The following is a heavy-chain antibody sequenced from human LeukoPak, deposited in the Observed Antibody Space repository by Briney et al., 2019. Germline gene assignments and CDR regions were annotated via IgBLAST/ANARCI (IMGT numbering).Heavy chain of an antibody. CDR3: ARDSSSRDIDY. D-gene: IGHD6-13*01. V-gene: IGHV3-21*01. CDR1: GFTFSSYS. Sequence: PGGFLRLSCAASGFTFSSYSMNWVRQAPGKGLEWVSSISNSSSYIYYADSVKGRFTISRDNAKNSLYLQMNSLRAEDTAVYYCARDSSSRDIDYWGQGTLVTVSS. CDR2: ISNSSSYI. J-gene: IGHJ4*02.